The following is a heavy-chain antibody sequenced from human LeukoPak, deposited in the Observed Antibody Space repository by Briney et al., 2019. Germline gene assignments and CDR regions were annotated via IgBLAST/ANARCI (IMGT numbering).Heavy chain of an antibody. CDR2: IYTSGSS. J-gene: IGHJ5*02. Sequence: PSQTLSLTCTVSGDSISSTSYYWRWIRQPAGKGLEWIGRIYTSGSSDYNLSLKSRVNISVDTSKNHFSLKLSSVTAADTAVYYCARGYSGYGTRFDPWGQGTLVTVSS. V-gene: IGHV4-61*02. D-gene: IGHD5-12*01. CDR1: GDSISSTSYY. CDR3: ARGYSGYGTRFDP.